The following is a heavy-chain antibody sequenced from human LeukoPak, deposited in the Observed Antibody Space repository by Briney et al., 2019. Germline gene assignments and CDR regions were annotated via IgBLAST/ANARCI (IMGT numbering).Heavy chain of an antibody. CDR1: GYTFINYG. CDR2: ISAYNSAYNGNT. V-gene: IGHV1-18*01. D-gene: IGHD3-10*01. Sequence: ASVKVSCKASGYTFINYGITWERQAPGQGLVWMGWISAYNSAYNGNTHYAQKLQGRVTMTTDTSTNTGYMELRSLRSDDTAVYYCAREYGWGSYTGIDYWGQGTLVTVSS. J-gene: IGHJ4*02. CDR3: AREYGWGSYTGIDY.